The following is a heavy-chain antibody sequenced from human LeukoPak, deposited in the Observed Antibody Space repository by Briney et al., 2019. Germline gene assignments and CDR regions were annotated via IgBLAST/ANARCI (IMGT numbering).Heavy chain of an antibody. CDR1: GFTFRNYW. Sequence: PGGSLRLSCAASGFTFRNYWMNWVRQAPGKRLEWVANINEDGSEKNYVDSVKGRFTTSRDNARNSLSLQMNSLRSEDTAVYYCATYKNQPHTLFFDFWGQGALVTVSA. J-gene: IGHJ4*02. CDR2: INEDGSEK. D-gene: IGHD1-1*01. V-gene: IGHV3-7*02. CDR3: ATYKNQPHTLFFDF.